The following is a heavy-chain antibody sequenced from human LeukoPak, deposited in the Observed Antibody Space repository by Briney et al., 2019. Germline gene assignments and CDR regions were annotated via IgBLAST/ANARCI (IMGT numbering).Heavy chain of an antibody. V-gene: IGHV3-23*01. CDR2: IYGGGSGTT. CDR3: AKDLASGTIDY. Sequence: GGSLRLSCVASGFTFSKYTLSWIRQPPGKGLEWVAGIYGGGSGTTFYAESVRGRFTISRDNSRTTLYLQMNSLRAEDTAVYYCAKDLASGTIDYWGQGTLVTVSS. J-gene: IGHJ4*02. CDR1: GFTFSKYT. D-gene: IGHD6-13*01.